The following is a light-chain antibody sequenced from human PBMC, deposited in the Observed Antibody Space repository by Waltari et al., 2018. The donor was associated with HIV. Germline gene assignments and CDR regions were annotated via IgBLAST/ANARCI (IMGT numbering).Light chain of an antibody. V-gene: IGLV1-44*01. CDR3: STWDDSLNGWV. CDR1: RSNIGSNT. J-gene: IGLJ3*02. CDR2: GTN. Sequence: QSVLTQPPSASGTPGQRVTISCSGDRSNIGSNTVNWYRHLPGTSPKLIMSGTNQRPSGVPDRFSGSKSGTSASLAISGLQSEDEGDYYCSTWDDSLNGWVFGGGTKLTVL.